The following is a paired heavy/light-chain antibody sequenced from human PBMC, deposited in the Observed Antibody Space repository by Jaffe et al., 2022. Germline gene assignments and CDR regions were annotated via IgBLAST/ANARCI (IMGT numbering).Light chain of an antibody. CDR2: DAS. V-gene: IGKV1-13*02. J-gene: IGKJ5*01. CDR3: QQFNSYPPT. CDR1: QGISSA. Sequence: AIQLTQSPSSLSASVGDRVTITCRASQGISSALAWYQQKPGKAPKLLIYDASSLESGVPSRFSGSGSGTDFTLTISSLQPEDFATYYCQQFNSYPPTFGQGTRLEIK.
Heavy chain of an antibody. V-gene: IGHV1-24*01. CDR3: ATARLRWSYFDY. D-gene: IGHD4-17*01. CDR1: GYTLTELS. CDR2: FDPEDGET. J-gene: IGHJ4*02. Sequence: QVQLVQSGAEVKKPGASVKVSCKVSGYTLTELSMHWVRQAPGKGLEWMGGFDPEDGETIYAQKFQGRVTMTEDTSTDTAYMELSSLRSEDTAVYYCATARLRWSYFDYWGQGTLVTVSS.